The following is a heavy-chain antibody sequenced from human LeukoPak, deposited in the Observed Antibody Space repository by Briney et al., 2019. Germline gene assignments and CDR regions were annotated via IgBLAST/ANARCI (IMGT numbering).Heavy chain of an antibody. Sequence: PSETLSLTCTVSGASISSGDHYWSWIRQPPGKGLEWIGYIFYGGSTYYNPSLKSRATISVDMSKNNFSLRVSSVTAAYTAVYYCVRGFLTPFDNWGQGTLVTVSS. V-gene: IGHV4-30-4*01. J-gene: IGHJ4*02. CDR2: IFYGGST. CDR3: VRGFLTPFDN. CDR1: GASISSGDHY.